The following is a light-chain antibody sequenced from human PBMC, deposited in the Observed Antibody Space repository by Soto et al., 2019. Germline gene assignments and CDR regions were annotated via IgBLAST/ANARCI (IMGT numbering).Light chain of an antibody. J-gene: IGLJ2*01. CDR2: DVS. CDR1: SSDVGGYNY. CDR3: SSYTSISTPL. Sequence: QSALTQPASVSGSPGQSITISCTGTSSDVGGYNYVSWYQQHPGKAPKLMIYDVSHRPSGVSNRCSGSKSGNTASLTISGLQAEAAADYYCSSYTSISTPLLGGGTKLTV. V-gene: IGLV2-14*01.